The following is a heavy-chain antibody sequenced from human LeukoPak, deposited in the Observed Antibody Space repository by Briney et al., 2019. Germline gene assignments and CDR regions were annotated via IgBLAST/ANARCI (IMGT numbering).Heavy chain of an antibody. V-gene: IGHV4-34*01. CDR1: GGSFSGYY. Sequence: KPSETLSPTCAVYGGSFSGYYWSWIRQPPGKGLEWIGEINHSGSTNYNPSLKSRVTISVDTSKNQFSLKLSSVTAADTAVYYCASSARRPHLDYWGQGTLVTVSS. CDR2: INHSGST. J-gene: IGHJ4*02. D-gene: IGHD5-18*01. CDR3: ASSARRPHLDY.